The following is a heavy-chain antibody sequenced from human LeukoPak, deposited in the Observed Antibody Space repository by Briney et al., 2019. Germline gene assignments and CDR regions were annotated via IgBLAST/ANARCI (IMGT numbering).Heavy chain of an antibody. CDR2: IYYSGST. CDR3: ARKGSSWYNWFDP. Sequence: TSKTLSLTCTVSGGSISSYYWSWIRQPPGKGLGWIGYIYYSGSTNYNPSLKSRVTISVDTSKNQFSLKLSSVTAADTAVYYCARKGSSWYNWFDPWGQGTLVTVSS. CDR1: GGSISSYY. V-gene: IGHV4-59*01. J-gene: IGHJ5*02. D-gene: IGHD6-13*01.